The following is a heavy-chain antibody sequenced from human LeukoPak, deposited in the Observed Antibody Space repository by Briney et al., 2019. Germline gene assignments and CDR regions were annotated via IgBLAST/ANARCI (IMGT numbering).Heavy chain of an antibody. Sequence: GGSLRLSCAASGFTFSSYWMSWVRQAPGKGLEWVANIKQDGSEKYYVDSVKGRFTISRDSAKNSLYLQMNSLRAEDTAVYYCARSYYGSGSYYYYYYGMDVWGQGTTVTVSS. D-gene: IGHD3-10*01. J-gene: IGHJ6*02. CDR2: IKQDGSEK. CDR3: ARSYYGSGSYYYYYYGMDV. V-gene: IGHV3-7*01. CDR1: GFTFSSYW.